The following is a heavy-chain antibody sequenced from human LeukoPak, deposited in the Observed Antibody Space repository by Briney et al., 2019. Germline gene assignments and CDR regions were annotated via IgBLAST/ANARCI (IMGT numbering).Heavy chain of an antibody. CDR3: ASRPKTQQLVLN. J-gene: IGHJ4*02. Sequence: SQTLSLTCTVSGGSISSGGYYWSWIRQPPGKGLEWIGYIYHSGSTYYNPSLKSRVTISVDRSKNQFSLKLSSVTAADTAVYYCASRPKTQQLVLNWGQGTLVTVSS. D-gene: IGHD6-13*01. CDR2: IYHSGST. V-gene: IGHV4-30-2*01. CDR1: GGSISSGGYY.